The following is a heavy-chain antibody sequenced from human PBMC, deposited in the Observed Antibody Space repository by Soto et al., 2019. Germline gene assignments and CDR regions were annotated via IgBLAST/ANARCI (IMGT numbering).Heavy chain of an antibody. V-gene: IGHV4-59*01. Sequence: PSETLSLTCTVSGGSISSYYWSWIRQPPGKGLEWIGYIYYSGSTNYNPSLKSRATISVDTSKNQFSLKLSSVTAADTAVYYCAKDLVYATGYYFDYWGQGTLVTVSS. D-gene: IGHD2-8*01. CDR2: IYYSGST. CDR1: GGSISSYY. CDR3: AKDLVYATGYYFDY. J-gene: IGHJ4*02.